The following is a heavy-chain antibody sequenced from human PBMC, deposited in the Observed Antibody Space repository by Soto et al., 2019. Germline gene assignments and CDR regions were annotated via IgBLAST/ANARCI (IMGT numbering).Heavy chain of an antibody. V-gene: IGHV1-69*06. D-gene: IGHD6-13*01. CDR2: IVPLFRTT. Sequence: SVKVSCKTSGGTFSSYAISWVRQAPGQGLEWMGRIVPLFRTTNYAQKFQGRVTINADTSTYTVYMELSVLRSGDTAVYYCARGGYSSTWSNLLDRSGLDVWGQGTTVTVSS. CDR1: GGTFSSYA. J-gene: IGHJ6*02. CDR3: ARGGYSSTWSNLLDRSGLDV.